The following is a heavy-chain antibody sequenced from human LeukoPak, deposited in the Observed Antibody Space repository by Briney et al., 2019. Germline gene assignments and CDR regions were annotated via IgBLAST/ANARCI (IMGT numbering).Heavy chain of an antibody. CDR1: RYTFTSYD. CDR2: MNPNIGNT. CDR3: AREVATDYYYYYGMDV. J-gene: IGHJ6*02. V-gene: IGHV1-8*01. Sequence: AASVKVSCKASRYTFTSYDINWVRQATGQGLEWMGWMNPNIGNTGYAQKFQGRVTMTRNTTRSTAYMELSSLRYDDTAVYYCAREVATDYYYYYGMDVWGQGTTVTVSS. D-gene: IGHD5-12*01.